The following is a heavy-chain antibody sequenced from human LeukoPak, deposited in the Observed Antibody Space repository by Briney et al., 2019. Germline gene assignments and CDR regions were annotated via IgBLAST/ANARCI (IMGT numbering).Heavy chain of an antibody. CDR1: GFTFSDSY. Sequence: VKPGGSLRLSCTASGFTFSDSYMSWIRQAPGKGLEWVSYISSGSSYTNYADSVKGRFTVSRDNAKNSLYLQMNSLRVEDTAVYYCARFGQLYCPDYWGQGTLVTVSS. J-gene: IGHJ4*02. D-gene: IGHD2-8*02. CDR3: ARFGQLYCPDY. CDR2: ISSGSSYT. V-gene: IGHV3-11*06.